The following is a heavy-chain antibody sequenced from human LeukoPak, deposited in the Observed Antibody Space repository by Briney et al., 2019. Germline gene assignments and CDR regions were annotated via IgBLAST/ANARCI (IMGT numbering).Heavy chain of an antibody. CDR2: MNPNSGNT. CDR3: ARGGVVPAPVLFDP. D-gene: IGHD2-2*01. CDR1: GYTFTSYD. Sequence: ASVKVPCKASGYTFTSYDINWVRQATGQGLEWMGWMNPNSGNTGYAQKFQGRVTMTRNTSISTAYMELSSLRSEDTAVYYCARGGVVPAPVLFDPWGQGTLVTVSS. J-gene: IGHJ5*02. V-gene: IGHV1-8*01.